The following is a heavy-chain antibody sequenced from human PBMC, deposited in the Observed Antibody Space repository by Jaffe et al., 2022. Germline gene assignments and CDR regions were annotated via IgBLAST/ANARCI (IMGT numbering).Heavy chain of an antibody. CDR3: AKGYCSITNCQGGLEY. CDR1: GFTFDDYA. V-gene: IGHV3-9*01. CDR2: ISWNSGSI. Sequence: EVQLVESGGGLVQPGRSLRLSCAASGFTFDDYAMHWVRQAPGKGLEWVSGISWNSGSIGYADSVKGRFTISRDNAKNSLYLQMNSLRAEDTALYYCAKGYCSITNCQGGLEYWGQGTLVTVSS. D-gene: IGHD2-2*01. J-gene: IGHJ4*02.